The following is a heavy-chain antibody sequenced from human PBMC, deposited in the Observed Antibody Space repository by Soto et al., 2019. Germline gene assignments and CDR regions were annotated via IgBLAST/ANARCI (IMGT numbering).Heavy chain of an antibody. D-gene: IGHD6-19*01. V-gene: IGHV3-23*01. CDR1: GFSFSDYA. CDR3: EKASSAWYDSKSYYFDD. CDR2: ISATGGST. Sequence: EVQLLDSGGGLVQPGGSLRLSCAASGFSFSDYAMNWVRQAPGKGLEWVSEISATGGSTFYADFVKGRFTISRDNSKKTLYLPLTSLRDEDTARYYCEKASSAWYDSKSYYFDDWGPGTLVTVSS. J-gene: IGHJ4*02.